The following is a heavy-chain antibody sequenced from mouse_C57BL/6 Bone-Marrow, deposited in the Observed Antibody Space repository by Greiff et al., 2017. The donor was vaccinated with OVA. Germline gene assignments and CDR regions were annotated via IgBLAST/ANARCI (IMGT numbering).Heavy chain of an antibody. D-gene: IGHD2-5*01. V-gene: IGHV2-9-1*01. Sequence: VHLVESGPGLVAPSQSLSITCTVSGFSLTSYAISWVRQPPGKGLEWLGVIWTGGGTNYNSALKSRLSISKDNSKSQVFLKMNSLQTDDTARYYCARSYSNYGNYFDYWGQGTTLTVSS. CDR3: ARSYSNYGNYFDY. CDR2: IWTGGGT. CDR1: GFSLTSYA. J-gene: IGHJ2*01.